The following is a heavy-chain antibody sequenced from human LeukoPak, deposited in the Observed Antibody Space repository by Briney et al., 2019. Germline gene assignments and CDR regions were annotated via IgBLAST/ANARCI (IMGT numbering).Heavy chain of an antibody. J-gene: IGHJ6*02. CDR1: GFTFSGSA. V-gene: IGHV3-73*01. CDR3: TRPSTAAIWYYGMDV. Sequence: PGGSLRLSCAASGFTFSGSAMHWVRQASGKGLEWVGRIRSKANSYATAYAASVKGRFTISRDDSKSTAYLQMNSLKTEDTAVYYCTRPSTAAIWYYGMDVWGQGTTVTVSS. CDR2: IRSKANSYAT. D-gene: IGHD2-2*02.